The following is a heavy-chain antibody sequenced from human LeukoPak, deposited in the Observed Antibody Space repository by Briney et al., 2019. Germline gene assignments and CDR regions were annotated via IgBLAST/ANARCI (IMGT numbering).Heavy chain of an antibody. CDR3: ARDPVERELLLDY. D-gene: IGHD1-26*01. J-gene: IGHJ4*02. CDR1: GFTFSNYW. CDR2: MNIDGSEK. Sequence: GGSLRLSCAASGFTFSNYWMGWVRQAPGKRLEWVANMNIDGSEKYYADSVKGRFSISRDNARNSVYLQMASLRVEDTAVYYCARDPVERELLLDYWGQGTLVTVPS. V-gene: IGHV3-7*01.